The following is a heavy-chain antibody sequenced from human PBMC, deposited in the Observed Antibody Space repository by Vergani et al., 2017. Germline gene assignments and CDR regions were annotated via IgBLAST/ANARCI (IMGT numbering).Heavy chain of an antibody. V-gene: IGHV3-23*04. CDR2: ISGSGGST. D-gene: IGHD3-22*01. Sequence: EVQLVESGGGVVRPGGSLRLSCAASGFTFDDYGMSWVRQAPGKGLEWVSGISGSGGSTYYADSVKGRFTISRDNSKNTLYLQMNSLRAEDTAVYYCAKDLYDSSGYYYVWAAFDIWGQGTMVTGSS. CDR1: GFTFDDYG. J-gene: IGHJ3*02. CDR3: AKDLYDSSGYYYVWAAFDI.